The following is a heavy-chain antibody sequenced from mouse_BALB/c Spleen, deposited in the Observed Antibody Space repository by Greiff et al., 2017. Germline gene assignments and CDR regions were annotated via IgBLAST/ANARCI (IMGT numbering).Heavy chain of an antibody. CDR1: GFSLTGYG. Sequence: VQRVESGPGLVAPSQSLSITCTVSGFSLTGYGVNWVRQPPGKGLEWLGMIWGDGSTDYNSALKSRLSISKDNSKSQVFLKMNSLQTDDTARYYCARDQNRSYNYAMDYWGQGTSVTVSS. CDR3: ARDQNRSYNYAMDY. J-gene: IGHJ4*01. D-gene: IGHD2-12*01. CDR2: IWGDGST. V-gene: IGHV2-6-7*01.